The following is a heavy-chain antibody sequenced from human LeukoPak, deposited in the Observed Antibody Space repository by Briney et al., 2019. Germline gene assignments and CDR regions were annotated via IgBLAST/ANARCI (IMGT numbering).Heavy chain of an antibody. D-gene: IGHD3-22*01. CDR1: GFTFDDYG. CDR3: ARIYYYDSSGSSFDY. CDR2: INWNGGST. Sequence: PGGSLRLSCAASGFTFDDYGMSWVRQAPGKGLEWVSGINWNGGSTGCADSVKGRFTISRDNAKNSLYLQMNSLRAEDTALYYCARIYYYDSSGSSFDYWGQGTLVTVSS. J-gene: IGHJ4*02. V-gene: IGHV3-20*04.